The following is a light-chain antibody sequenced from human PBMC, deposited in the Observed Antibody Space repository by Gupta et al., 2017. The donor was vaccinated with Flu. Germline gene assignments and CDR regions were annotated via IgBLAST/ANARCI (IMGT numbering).Light chain of an antibody. Sequence: SYVLTQPPSVSLAPGQTARIPCGGNNIGSKSVHWYQQKPGQAPVLVVDDDSDRPSGIPERFSGSKSGDTATLTISRVEDGDEADYYCQVWDSGSRIFGGGTKLTVL. V-gene: IGLV3-21*02. CDR1: NIGSKS. CDR2: DDS. CDR3: QVWDSGSRI. J-gene: IGLJ2*01.